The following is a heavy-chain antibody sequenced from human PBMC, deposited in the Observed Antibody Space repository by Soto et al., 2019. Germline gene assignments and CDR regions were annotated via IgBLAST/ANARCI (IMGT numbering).Heavy chain of an antibody. D-gene: IGHD2-2*01. J-gene: IGHJ4*02. CDR3: ARGNRAYLRPRYYFDY. CDR2: IYYSGST. CDR1: GGSISSGDYY. Sequence: SETLSLTCTVSGGSISSGDYYWSWIRQHPGKGLEWIGYIYYSGSTYYNPSLKSRVTISVDTSKNQFSLKLSSVTAADTAVYYCARGNRAYLRPRYYFDYWGQGTLVTVSS. V-gene: IGHV4-31*03.